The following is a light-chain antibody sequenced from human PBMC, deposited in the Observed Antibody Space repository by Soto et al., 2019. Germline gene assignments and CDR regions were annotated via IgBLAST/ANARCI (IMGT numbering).Light chain of an antibody. CDR1: SSDVGGYNY. CDR2: DAS. J-gene: IGLJ1*01. CDR3: SSYTSSSLYV. Sequence: QSVLTQPASVSGSPGQSITISCTGTSSDVGGYNYVSWYQQHPGKAPKLMIYDASNRPSGVSNRFSGSKSGNTASLTISGLQAEDEADYYCSSYTSSSLYVFGTGTKVTVL. V-gene: IGLV2-14*01.